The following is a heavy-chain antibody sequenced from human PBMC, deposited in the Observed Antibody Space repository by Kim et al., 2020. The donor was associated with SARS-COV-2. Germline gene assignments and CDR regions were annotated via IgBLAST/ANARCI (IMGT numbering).Heavy chain of an antibody. CDR2: LWYDGSNK. Sequence: GGSLRLSCAASGFIFRNYGMHWVRQAPGQVLEWVAVLWYDGSNKYYSDSVKGRFTISRDNSKNTLYLQMNSLRAEDTAVYYCAKAPADGDYYYWGQGTLVTVSS. CDR1: GFIFRNYG. V-gene: IGHV3-33*06. CDR3: AKAPADGDYYY. J-gene: IGHJ4*02. D-gene: IGHD4-17*01.